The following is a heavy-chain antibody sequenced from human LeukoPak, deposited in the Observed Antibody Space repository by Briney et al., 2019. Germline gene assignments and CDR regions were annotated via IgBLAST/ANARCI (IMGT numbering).Heavy chain of an antibody. CDR3: ASGLSGWYPPKY. CDR2: IYHSGST. Sequence: PSETLSLTCTVSGGSISSGGYYWSWIRQPPGKGLEWIGYIYHSGSTYYNPSLKSRVTISVDRSKNQFSLKLSSVTAADTAVYYCASGLSGWYPPKYWGQGTLVTVSS. CDR1: GGSISSGGYY. D-gene: IGHD6-19*01. V-gene: IGHV4-30-2*01. J-gene: IGHJ4*02.